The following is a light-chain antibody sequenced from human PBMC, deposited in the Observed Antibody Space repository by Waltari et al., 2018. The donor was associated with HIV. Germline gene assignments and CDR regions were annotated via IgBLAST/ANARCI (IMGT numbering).Light chain of an antibody. CDR3: QSYDNKLSATI. Sequence: QSALTQAPSVSGAPGQRVTIPCTGRDSNIGAAYAVPWYQHVTGTAPKLLLHANDERPSGVPDRFSGSTSGSTASLAITGLQVEDEADYYCQSYDNKLSATIFGGGTKLTVL. V-gene: IGLV1-40*01. CDR1: DSNIGAAYA. CDR2: AND. J-gene: IGLJ2*01.